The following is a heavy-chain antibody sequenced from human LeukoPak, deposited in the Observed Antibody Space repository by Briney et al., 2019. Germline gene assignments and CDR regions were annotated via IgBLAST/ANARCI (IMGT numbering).Heavy chain of an antibody. CDR2: IYYSGST. Sequence: SETLSLTCTVSGGSISSHYWSWIRQPPGKGLEWIGYIYYSGSTNYNPSLKSRVTISVDTSKNQFSLKLSSVTAADTAVYYCARAHSIAVGSYGMDVWGQGTTVTVSS. J-gene: IGHJ6*02. CDR1: GGSISSHY. V-gene: IGHV4-59*11. CDR3: ARAHSIAVGSYGMDV. D-gene: IGHD6-19*01.